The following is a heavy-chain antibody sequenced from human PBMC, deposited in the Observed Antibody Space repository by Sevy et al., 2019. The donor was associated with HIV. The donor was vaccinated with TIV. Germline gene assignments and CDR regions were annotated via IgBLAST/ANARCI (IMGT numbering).Heavy chain of an antibody. CDR1: GFTFSSYG. CDR3: ARDLPSAVINPFYYYGMDV. Sequence: GGSLRLSCAASGFTFSSYGMHWVRQAPGKGLEWVTVISYDGGNIYYADSVKGRFTVSRDNSKDTVYLQMNSLRPEDTAVYYCARDLPSAVINPFYYYGMDVWGQGTTVTVSS. J-gene: IGHJ6*02. V-gene: IGHV3-30*19. D-gene: IGHD2-21*01. CDR2: ISYDGGNI.